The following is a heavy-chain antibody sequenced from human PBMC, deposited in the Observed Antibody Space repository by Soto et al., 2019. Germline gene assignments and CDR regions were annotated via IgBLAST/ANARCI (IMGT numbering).Heavy chain of an antibody. CDR3: ARDDYSNWFDP. CDR1: GGSISSYY. J-gene: IGHJ5*02. D-gene: IGHD4-4*01. Sequence: SETLSLTCTVSGGSISSYYWSWIRQPPGKGLEWIGHIYYTGSTNYNASLKSRVTISVDTSKNHFSLKLTSVTAADTAVYYCARDDYSNWFDPWGQGTLVTVSS. CDR2: IYYTGST. V-gene: IGHV4-59*01.